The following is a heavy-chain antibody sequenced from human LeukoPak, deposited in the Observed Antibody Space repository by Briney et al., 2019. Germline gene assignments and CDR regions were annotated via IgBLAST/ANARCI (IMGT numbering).Heavy chain of an antibody. J-gene: IGHJ4*02. CDR2: IRGSGGST. CDR1: GFTFSSYA. D-gene: IGHD3-16*02. Sequence: PGGSLRLSCAASGFTFSSYAMSWVRQAPGKGLEWVSAIRGSGGSTYYADSVKGRFTISRDNSKNTLYLQMNSLRDEDTAVYYCAKDDYVWGSYRHFDYWGQGTLVTVSS. V-gene: IGHV3-23*01. CDR3: AKDDYVWGSYRHFDY.